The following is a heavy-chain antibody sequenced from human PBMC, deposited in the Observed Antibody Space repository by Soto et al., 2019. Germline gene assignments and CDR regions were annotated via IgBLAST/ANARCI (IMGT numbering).Heavy chain of an antibody. CDR3: ARKCRGSSTWYGGYFDY. J-gene: IGHJ4*02. Sequence: HPGGSLRLPCAASGFTFSLYTMTWVRQAPGKGLEWVAGISDSGENTDYADSVKGRFTISRDNSKNTLYLQMSSLRAEDTAVYYCARKCRGSSTWYGGYFDYWGQGTLVTVSS. CDR1: GFTFSLYT. D-gene: IGHD1-26*01. V-gene: IGHV3-23*01. CDR2: ISDSGENT.